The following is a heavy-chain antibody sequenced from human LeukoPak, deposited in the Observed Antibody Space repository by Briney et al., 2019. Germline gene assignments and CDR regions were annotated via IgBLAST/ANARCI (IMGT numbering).Heavy chain of an antibody. CDR1: GLTFSSYA. J-gene: IGHJ4*02. CDR3: ARARHLAGYRNTWYDY. D-gene: IGHD6-13*01. CDR2: ISGSGTGI. V-gene: IGHV3-23*01. Sequence: GGSLRLSCAASGLTFSSYAMSWVRQAPGKGLEWVSGISGSGTGIYYTDSVKGRFSISRDNSKNTLYLQMNSLRAEDTAVYYCARARHLAGYRNTWYDYWGQGTLVTVSS.